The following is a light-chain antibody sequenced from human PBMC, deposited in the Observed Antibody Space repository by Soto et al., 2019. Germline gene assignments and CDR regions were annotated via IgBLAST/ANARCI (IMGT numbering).Light chain of an antibody. J-gene: IGLJ1*01. Sequence: QSGLTQPPSVSGAPGQRVTISCTGSNSNIGAGYDVHWYLQLPGTAPKLLVYTNNNRPSGVPDRFSGSKSGTSASLAITGLQAEDEADYYCQSYDSRLSAYVFGTGTQVTLL. V-gene: IGLV1-40*01. CDR2: TNN. CDR1: NSNIGAGYD. CDR3: QSYDSRLSAYV.